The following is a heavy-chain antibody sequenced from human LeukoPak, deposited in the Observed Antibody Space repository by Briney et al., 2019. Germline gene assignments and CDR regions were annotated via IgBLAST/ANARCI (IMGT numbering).Heavy chain of an antibody. Sequence: ASVKVSCKASGYTFTGYYMHWVRQAPGQGLEWMGWINPNSGSTNYAQKFQGRVTMTRDTSISTAYMELRRLTSDDTAVYYCARDEVQQLANRDYYYYGMDVWGQGTTVTVSS. D-gene: IGHD6-13*01. CDR1: GYTFTGYY. CDR3: ARDEVQQLANRDYYYYGMDV. V-gene: IGHV1-2*02. J-gene: IGHJ6*02. CDR2: INPNSGST.